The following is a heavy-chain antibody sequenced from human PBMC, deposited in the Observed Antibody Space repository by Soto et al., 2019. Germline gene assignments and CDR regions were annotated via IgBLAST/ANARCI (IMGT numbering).Heavy chain of an antibody. D-gene: IGHD6-6*01. Sequence: SETLSLTCSVSGGSINNSTSFWGWLRQSPGKGLEWIATINYRWPAEYNPSLKSRVTISDDRSRNVLSLQMNFMPAPHTTLYYCANHSMSRPWFDTWGQGTLDTVTS. CDR2: INYRWPA. J-gene: IGHJ5*02. V-gene: IGHV4-39*02. CDR3: ANHSMSRPWFDT. CDR1: GGSINNSTSF.